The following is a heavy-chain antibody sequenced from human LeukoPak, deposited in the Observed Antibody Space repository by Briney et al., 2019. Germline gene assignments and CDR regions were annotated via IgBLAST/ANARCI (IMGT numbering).Heavy chain of an antibody. V-gene: IGHV3-9*01. CDR1: GFTFDDYA. Sequence: GRSLRLSCAASGFTFDDYAMHWVRQAPGKGLEGVSGISWNSGSIVYADSVKGRFTISRDNDKNSLYLQMNSLRAEDTALYYCAKDIVGGCSGGSCYSGLHYYGMDVWGQGTTVTVSS. D-gene: IGHD2-15*01. CDR2: ISWNSGSI. J-gene: IGHJ6*02. CDR3: AKDIVGGCSGGSCYSGLHYYGMDV.